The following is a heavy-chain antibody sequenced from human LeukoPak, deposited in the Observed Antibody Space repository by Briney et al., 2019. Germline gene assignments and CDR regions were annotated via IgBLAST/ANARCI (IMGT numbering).Heavy chain of an antibody. CDR3: SRESGPFSPFGF. D-gene: IGHD1-26*01. Sequence: SETLSLTCGVSGGSISGTNWWSWVRQPPGQGLEWIGEISLRSLTNYNPSLRSRLTVSLDESKNQVSLNLTSVTAADTAVYYCSRESGPFSPFGFWGQGTLVSVHS. CDR2: ISLRSLT. J-gene: IGHJ4*02. CDR1: GGSISGTNW. V-gene: IGHV4-4*02.